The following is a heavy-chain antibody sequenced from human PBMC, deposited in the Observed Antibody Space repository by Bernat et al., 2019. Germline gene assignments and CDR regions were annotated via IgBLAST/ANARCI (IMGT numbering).Heavy chain of an antibody. CDR3: VRDNTNWAFDY. D-gene: IGHD7-27*01. Sequence: EVQLVESGGGLVQPGGSLRLSCAASGFTFSNNWMHWVRQAPGMGLEWVSRISHDSSATSYADSVKGRFTISRDNSKNSLYLQMNSLRVEDTALYYCVRDNTNWAFDYWGRGTLVTVSS. CDR2: ISHDSSAT. J-gene: IGHJ4*02. V-gene: IGHV3-43*02. CDR1: GFTFSNNW.